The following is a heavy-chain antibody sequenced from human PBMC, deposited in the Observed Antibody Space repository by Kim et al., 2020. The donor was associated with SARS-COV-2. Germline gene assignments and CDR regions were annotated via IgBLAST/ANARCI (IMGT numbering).Heavy chain of an antibody. J-gene: IGHJ6*02. CDR2: ISGSGDST. V-gene: IGHV3-23*01. CDR1: GFTFSSYA. Sequence: GGSLRLSCAASGFTFSSYAMSWVRQAPGKGLEWVSAISGSGDSTYYADSVKGRFTISRDNSKNTLSLQMHSLSDEDTAVYYCAKVDGFGSSLYDMDVWGQGSTVTVSS. CDR3: AKVDGFGSSLYDMDV. D-gene: IGHD6-13*01.